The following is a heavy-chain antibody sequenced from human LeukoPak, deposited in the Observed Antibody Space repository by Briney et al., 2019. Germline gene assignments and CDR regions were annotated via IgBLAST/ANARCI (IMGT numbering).Heavy chain of an antibody. J-gene: IGHJ4*02. Sequence: PGGSLRLSCAASGFTFSSYWMSWVRQAPWKGLEWVSAISGSGGSTYYADSVKGRFTISRDNSKNTLYLQMNSLRAEDTAVYYCAKSSEYYYGSGSYYAFFDSWGQGTLVTVSS. CDR2: ISGSGGST. D-gene: IGHD3-10*01. CDR1: GFTFSSYW. CDR3: AKSSEYYYGSGSYYAFFDS. V-gene: IGHV3-23*01.